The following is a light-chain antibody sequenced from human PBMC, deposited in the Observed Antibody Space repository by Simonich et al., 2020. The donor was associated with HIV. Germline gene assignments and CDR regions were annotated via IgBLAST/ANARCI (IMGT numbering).Light chain of an antibody. J-gene: IGKJ5*01. V-gene: IGKV3-15*01. CDR1: QTIRSN. CDR3: QQYNNGPPIT. CDR2: GAS. Sequence: EIVMTQSPATLSVSPGARATLSCRASQTIRSNLAWYQQTPGQAPRLLIFGASTRATGIPARFSVSGSGTEFTLTISSMQSEDFAVYYCQQYNNGPPITFGQGTRLEIK.